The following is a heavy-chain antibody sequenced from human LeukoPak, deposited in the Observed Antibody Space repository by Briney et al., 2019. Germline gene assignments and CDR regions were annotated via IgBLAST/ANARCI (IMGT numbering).Heavy chain of an antibody. Sequence: ASVKVSCKASGYTFTGYYMHWVRQAPGQGLEWMGWINPNSGGTNYAQKFQGRVTMTRDTSISTAYMELSRLRSDDTAVYYCARLVDSSGWYRFDYYYGMDVWGQGTTVSVPS. CDR2: INPNSGGT. V-gene: IGHV1-2*02. CDR1: GYTFTGYY. D-gene: IGHD6-19*01. CDR3: ARLVDSSGWYRFDYYYGMDV. J-gene: IGHJ6*02.